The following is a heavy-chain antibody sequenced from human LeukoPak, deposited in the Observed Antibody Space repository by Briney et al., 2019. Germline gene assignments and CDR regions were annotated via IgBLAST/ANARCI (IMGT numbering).Heavy chain of an antibody. CDR2: IYYSGIT. Sequence: SETLSLTCTVSGGSISSYYWSWIRQPPGKGLEWIGSIYYSGITNYNPSLKSRVTMSVDTSKNQFSLKLSSVTAADTAVYYCAKGSGYDSLDYWAREPWSPSPQ. D-gene: IGHD5-12*01. J-gene: IGHJ4*02. CDR3: AKGSGYDSLDY. V-gene: IGHV4-59*12. CDR1: GGSISSYY.